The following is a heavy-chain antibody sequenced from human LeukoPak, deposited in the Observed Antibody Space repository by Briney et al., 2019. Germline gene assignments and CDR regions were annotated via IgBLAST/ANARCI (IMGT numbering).Heavy chain of an antibody. V-gene: IGHV4-34*01. D-gene: IGHD2-15*01. CDR2: INHSGST. CDR1: GGSFSGYY. CDR3: ARGRGYDFDY. Sequence: SETLSLTCAVYGGSFSGYYWSWIRQPPGKGLEWIGEINHSGSTNYNPSLKSRVTISVDTSKNQFSLKLNSVTAADTAVYYCARGRGYDFDYWGQGTLVTVSS. J-gene: IGHJ4*02.